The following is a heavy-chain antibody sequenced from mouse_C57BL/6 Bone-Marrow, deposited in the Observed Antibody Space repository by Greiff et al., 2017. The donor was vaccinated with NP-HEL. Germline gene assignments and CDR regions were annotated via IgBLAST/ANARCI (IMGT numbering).Heavy chain of an antibody. Sequence: QVQLKESGPELVKPGASVKISCKASGYAFSSSWMNWVKQRPGKGLEWIGRIYPGDGDTNYNGKFKGKATLTADKSSSTAYMQLSSLTSEDSAVYFCARGRDVGLLLYFDYWGQGTTLTVSS. CDR2: IYPGDGDT. CDR1: GYAFSSSW. D-gene: IGHD2-3*01. J-gene: IGHJ2*01. V-gene: IGHV1-82*01. CDR3: ARGRDVGLLLYFDY.